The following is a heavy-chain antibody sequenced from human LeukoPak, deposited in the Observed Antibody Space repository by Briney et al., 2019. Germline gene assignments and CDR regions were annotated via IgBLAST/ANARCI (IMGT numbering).Heavy chain of an antibody. Sequence: PSETLSLTCTVSGGSISSSSYYWGCIRRPRGKGLEWIGSIYYSGSTYYNPPLKSRVTISVDTSKNQFSLKLSSVTAADTAVYHCARYCSGGSCFNQIGRGDDYWGQGTLVTVSS. CDR1: GGSISSSSYY. V-gene: IGHV4-39*01. CDR3: ARYCSGGSCFNQIGRGDDY. CDR2: IYYSGST. J-gene: IGHJ4*02. D-gene: IGHD2-15*01.